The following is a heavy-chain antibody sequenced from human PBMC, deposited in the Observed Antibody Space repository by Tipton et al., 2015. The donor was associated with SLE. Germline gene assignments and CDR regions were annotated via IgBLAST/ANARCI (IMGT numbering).Heavy chain of an antibody. J-gene: IGHJ2*01. D-gene: IGHD3-16*01. CDR2: IYYTGAT. CDR1: GGSISDGAYY. Sequence: TLSLTCSVSGGSISDGAYYWSWIRQHPGKGLEWIGYIYYTGATYFNPSLESRVTMSVDTSENQFSLKLTSVTAADTAIYYCARMGGIRWYFDLWGRGTLVPVSS. CDR3: ARMGGIRWYFDL. V-gene: IGHV4-31*03.